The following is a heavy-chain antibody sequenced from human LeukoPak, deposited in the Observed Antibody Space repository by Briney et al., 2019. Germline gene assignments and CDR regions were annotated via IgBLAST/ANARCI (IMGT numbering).Heavy chain of an antibody. V-gene: IGHV1-2*02. CDR2: INPKSGGT. J-gene: IGHJ4*02. CDR1: GYTFSGYY. CDR3: ARSPDILTGENFDY. D-gene: IGHD3-9*01. Sequence: ASVKVSCKASGYTFSGYYMHWVRQAPGQGLEWMGWINPKSGGTNEAQKFHDRVTMTRDTSIRTAYMEVSRLRSGDTAVYYCARSPDILTGENFDYWGQGTLVTVSS.